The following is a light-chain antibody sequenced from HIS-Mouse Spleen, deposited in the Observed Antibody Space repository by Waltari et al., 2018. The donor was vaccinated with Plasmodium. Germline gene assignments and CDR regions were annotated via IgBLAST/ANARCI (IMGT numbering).Light chain of an antibody. Sequence: SYELTQPPSVSVSPGQTARITCSGNALTKKYAYCYQQKSGQAPVLVIYEDSKRPTGIPERFSGSSSGTMATLTISGAQVEDEADYYCYSTDSSGNHRVFGGGTKLTVL. CDR1: ALTKKY. CDR3: YSTDSSGNHRV. J-gene: IGLJ3*02. V-gene: IGLV3-10*01. CDR2: EDS.